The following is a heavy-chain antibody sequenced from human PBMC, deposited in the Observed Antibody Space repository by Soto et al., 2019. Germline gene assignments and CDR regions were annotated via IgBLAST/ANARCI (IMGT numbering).Heavy chain of an antibody. Sequence: QVQLVQSGAEVKKPGSSVKVSCKASGGTFSSYSINWVRQAPGQGLEWMGEIIPIFGTANYAQKFQARVTITVDESTSTAYMELSSLRSEDTAVYYCARDGGRHSGGIDYWGQGTLVTVSS. CDR1: GGTFSSYS. D-gene: IGHD1-26*01. CDR2: IIPIFGTA. V-gene: IGHV1-69*01. CDR3: ARDGGRHSGGIDY. J-gene: IGHJ4*02.